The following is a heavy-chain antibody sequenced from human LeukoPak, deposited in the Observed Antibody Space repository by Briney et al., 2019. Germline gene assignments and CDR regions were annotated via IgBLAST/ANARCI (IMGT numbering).Heavy chain of an antibody. J-gene: IGHJ4*02. CDR2: ISAYNGNT. CDR1: GYTFTSYD. Sequence: ASVKVSCKASGYTFTSYDISWVRQAPGQGLEWMGWISAYNGNTNYAQKLQGRVTMTTDTSTGTAYMELRSLRSDDTAVYYCARDTNYYDSSGVDYWGQGTLVTVSS. CDR3: ARDTNYYDSSGVDY. D-gene: IGHD3-22*01. V-gene: IGHV1-18*01.